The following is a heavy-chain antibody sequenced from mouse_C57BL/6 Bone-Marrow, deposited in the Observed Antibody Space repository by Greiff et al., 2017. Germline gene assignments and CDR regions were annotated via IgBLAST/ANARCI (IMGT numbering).Heavy chain of an antibody. CDR1: GFTFSDYY. V-gene: IGHV5-16*01. D-gene: IGHD3-3*01. CDR2: INYDGSST. Sequence: EVMLVESEGGLVQPGSSMKLSCTASGFTFSDYYMAWVRQVPEKGLEWVANINYDGSSTYYLDSLKSRFIISRDNAKNILYLQMSSLKSEDTATYYCARGGPLLDYWGQGTTLTVSS. CDR3: ARGGPLLDY. J-gene: IGHJ2*01.